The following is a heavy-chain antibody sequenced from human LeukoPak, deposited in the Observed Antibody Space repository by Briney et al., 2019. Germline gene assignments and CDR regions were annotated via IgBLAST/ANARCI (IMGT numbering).Heavy chain of an antibody. CDR2: INHSGST. J-gene: IGHJ3*02. Sequence: PSETLSLTCAVYGGSFSGYYWSWTRQPPGKGLEWIGEINHSGSTNYNPSLKSRVTISVDTSKNQFSLKLSSVTAADTAVYYCAFRLVRGAFDIWGQGTMVTVSS. V-gene: IGHV4-34*01. CDR3: AFRLVRGAFDI. D-gene: IGHD6-19*01. CDR1: GGSFSGYY.